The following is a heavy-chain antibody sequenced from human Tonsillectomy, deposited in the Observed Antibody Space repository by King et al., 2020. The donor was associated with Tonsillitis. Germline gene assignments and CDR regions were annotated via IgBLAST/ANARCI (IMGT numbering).Heavy chain of an antibody. CDR2: IRNDGSNE. CDR1: GFTFSRYG. Sequence: VQLVESGGGVVQPGGSLRLSCAASGFTFSRYGMHWVRQAPGKGLEWVTFIRNDGSNEYYEDSVKGRFIISRDNSKNTVYLQMNSLRAEDTAVYYCAKDYADCSSTSCYAPLVFDYWGLGTLVTVSS. CDR3: AKDYADCSSTSCYAPLVFDY. V-gene: IGHV3-30*02. D-gene: IGHD2-2*01. J-gene: IGHJ4*02.